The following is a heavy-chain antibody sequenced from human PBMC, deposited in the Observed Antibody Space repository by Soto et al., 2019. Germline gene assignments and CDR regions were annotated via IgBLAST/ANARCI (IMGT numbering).Heavy chain of an antibody. V-gene: IGHV4-59*01. CDR3: ARVPAYYDRNYYGMDV. CDR2: IYYSGST. J-gene: IGHJ6*02. CDR1: GGSISSYY. D-gene: IGHD3-22*01. Sequence: SETLSLTCTVSGGSISSYYWSWIRQPPGKGLEWIGYIYYSGSTNYNPSLKSRVTISVDTSKNQFSLKLSSVTAADTAVYYCARVPAYYDRNYYGMDVWGQGTTVTAP.